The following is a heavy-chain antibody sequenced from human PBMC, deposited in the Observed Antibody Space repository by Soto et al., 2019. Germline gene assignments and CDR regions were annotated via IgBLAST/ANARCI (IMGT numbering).Heavy chain of an antibody. D-gene: IGHD2-2*01. CDR3: ARDESAGSSTSN. CDR1: GVSFSTYG. V-gene: IGHV3-21*01. J-gene: IGHJ4*02. Sequence: PGGSLRLSCAASGVSFSTYGMNWVRQAPGKGPEWVSSIDSSGRYIYYADSVQGRFTISRDNAKNSLYLQMNSLRVEDTALYFCARDESAGSSTSNWGQGTLVTVSS. CDR2: IDSSGRYI.